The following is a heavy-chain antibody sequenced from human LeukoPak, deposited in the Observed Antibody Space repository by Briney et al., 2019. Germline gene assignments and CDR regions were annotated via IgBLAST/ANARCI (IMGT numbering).Heavy chain of an antibody. D-gene: IGHD5-18*01. CDR3: ARAVSEYTYGTRFDY. CDR2: LYYTGTT. Sequence: SETLSLTCTVSGGYINSYYWSWVRQPPGKGLEWIGNLYYTGTTNYNPSLKSRVTISADTSKTQFSLNLHSVTAADTAVYYCARAVSEYTYGTRFDYWGQGTLVTVSS. J-gene: IGHJ4*02. V-gene: IGHV4-59*01. CDR1: GGYINSYY.